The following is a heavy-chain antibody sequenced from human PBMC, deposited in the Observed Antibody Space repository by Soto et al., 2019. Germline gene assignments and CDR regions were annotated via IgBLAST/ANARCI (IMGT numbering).Heavy chain of an antibody. CDR2: IGSRTSDI. V-gene: IGHV3-21*01. J-gene: IGHJ3*02. D-gene: IGHD3-22*01. CDR3: VRDYYDTSGYPNTFDM. Sequence: PGGSLRLSCAASGFTLSRHTMNWVRQAPGKGLGWVSFIGSRTSDIYYADSVKGRFTISRDNAKNSLYLDLTRLRAEDTAVYFCVRDYYDTSGYPNTFDMWGQGTMVTVSS. CDR1: GFTLSRHT.